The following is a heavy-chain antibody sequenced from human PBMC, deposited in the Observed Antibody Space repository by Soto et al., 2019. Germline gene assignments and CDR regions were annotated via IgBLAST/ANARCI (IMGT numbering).Heavy chain of an antibody. V-gene: IGHV3-15*01. CDR2: IKSKTDGGTT. CDR1: GFTFSNAW. CDR3: TTCGGIDYVWGSYRNYYYYGMDV. D-gene: IGHD3-16*02. Sequence: GGSLRLSCAASGFTFSNAWMSWVRQAPGKGLEWVGRIKSKTDGGTTDYAAPVKGRFTISRDDSKNTLYLQMNSLKTEDTAVYYCTTCGGIDYVWGSYRNYYYYGMDVWGQGTTVTVSS. J-gene: IGHJ6*02.